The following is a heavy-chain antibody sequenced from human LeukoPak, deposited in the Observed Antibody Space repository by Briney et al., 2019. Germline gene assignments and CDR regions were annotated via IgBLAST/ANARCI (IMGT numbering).Heavy chain of an antibody. CDR2: IRHDGSEK. CDR1: GFTFSRHG. CDR3: AKAHRRWLVLDY. J-gene: IGHJ4*02. V-gene: IGHV3-30*02. Sequence: PGGSLRLSCAASGFTFSRHGMHWVRQAPGKGLEWVAFIRHDGSEKYYGDSVKGRFTISRDNSESTLYLQMNSLRPEDTAVYYCAKAHRRWLVLDYWGQGTLVTVSS. D-gene: IGHD6-19*01.